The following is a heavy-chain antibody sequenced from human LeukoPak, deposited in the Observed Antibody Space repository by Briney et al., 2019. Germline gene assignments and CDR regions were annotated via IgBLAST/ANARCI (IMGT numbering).Heavy chain of an antibody. D-gene: IGHD1-26*01. V-gene: IGHV3-9*01. J-gene: IGHJ4*02. CDR2: ISWNSGSI. CDR3: AKTVGATGEFDY. Sequence: GGSLRLSCAASGFTFDDYAMHWVRQAPGKGLEWVSGISWNSGSIGYADSVKGRFTISRDNAKNSLYLQMNSLRAEDTAVYYCAKTVGATGEFDYWGQGTLVTVSS. CDR1: GFTFDDYA.